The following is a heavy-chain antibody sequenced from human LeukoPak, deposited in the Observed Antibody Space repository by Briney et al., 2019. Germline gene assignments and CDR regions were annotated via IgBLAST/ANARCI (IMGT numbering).Heavy chain of an antibody. V-gene: IGHV3-33*08. Sequence: SGGSLRLSCAASGFTFSSYGMHWVRQAPGQGLGWVAVIWYDGSNKYYADSVKGRFTISRDNSKNTLYLQMNSLRAEDTAVYYCARSGYCSGGSCYPPPAFDYWGQGTLVTVSS. CDR2: IWYDGSNK. J-gene: IGHJ4*02. CDR3: ARSGYCSGGSCYPPPAFDY. CDR1: GFTFSSYG. D-gene: IGHD2-15*01.